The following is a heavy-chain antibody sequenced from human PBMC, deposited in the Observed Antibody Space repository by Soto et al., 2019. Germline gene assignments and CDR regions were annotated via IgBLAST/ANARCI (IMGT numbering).Heavy chain of an antibody. CDR3: ARGRHGGGVKRCWFDP. Sequence: QVQLVQSGAEVKKPGASVKVSCKASGYTFTSNDIYWLRQAPGQGHEWMGWMNPKSGDARYAQKLQDRLIMTRDTSITTNYMELTSLTSEDTALYYCARGRHGGGVKRCWFDPWGQGTLVTVSS. J-gene: IGHJ5*02. V-gene: IGHV1-8*01. CDR2: MNPKSGDA. D-gene: IGHD2-8*02. CDR1: GYTFTSND.